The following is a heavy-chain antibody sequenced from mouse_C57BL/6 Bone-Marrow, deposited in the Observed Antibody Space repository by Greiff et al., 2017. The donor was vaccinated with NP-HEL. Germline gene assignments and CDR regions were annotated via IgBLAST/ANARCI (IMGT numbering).Heavy chain of an antibody. V-gene: IGHV2-4*01. CDR1: GFSLTSYG. Sequence: QVQLQQSGPGLVQPSQSLSITCTVSGFSLTSYGVHWVRQPPGKGLEWLGVIWSGGSTDYNAAFISRLSISKDNSKSQVFFKMNSLQADDTAIYYCATPGTWCAYWGQGTLVTVSA. J-gene: IGHJ3*01. D-gene: IGHD4-1*01. CDR2: IWSGGST. CDR3: ATPGTWCAY.